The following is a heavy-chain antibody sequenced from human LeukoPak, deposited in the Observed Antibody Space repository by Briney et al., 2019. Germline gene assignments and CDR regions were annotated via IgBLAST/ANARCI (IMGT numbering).Heavy chain of an antibody. CDR2: ISXGSSTI. V-gene: IGHV3-48*02. CDR3: AKGAAAYYAMDV. Sequence: GGSLRLSCAASXXXFXIXXXXXVXXXXGXXXXWXSYISXGSSTIYYEHSLKGRFTISRDNAKNSLYLQMNSLRDEDTAVYYCAKGAAAYYAMDVWGQGTTVTVSS. D-gene: IGHD6-25*01. J-gene: IGHJ6*02. CDR1: XXXFXIXX.